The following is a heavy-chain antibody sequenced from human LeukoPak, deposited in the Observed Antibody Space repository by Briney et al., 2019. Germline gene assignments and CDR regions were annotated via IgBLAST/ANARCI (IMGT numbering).Heavy chain of an antibody. CDR3: AREESLSTDYDLDY. V-gene: IGHV1-2*02. Sequence: ASVKVSCKASGYTFTGYYMHWVRQAPGQGLEWMGWINPNSGGTNHAQKFQGRVTMTRDTSISTAYMELSRLRSDDTAVYYCAREESLSTDYDLDYWGQGTLVTVSS. CDR1: GYTFTGYY. D-gene: IGHD3-16*01. J-gene: IGHJ4*02. CDR2: INPNSGGT.